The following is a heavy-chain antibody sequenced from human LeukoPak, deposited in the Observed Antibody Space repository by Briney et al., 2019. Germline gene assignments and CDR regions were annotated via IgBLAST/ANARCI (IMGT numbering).Heavy chain of an antibody. D-gene: IGHD6-13*01. J-gene: IGHJ3*01. CDR3: ARDSGYSSSWYDAFDV. V-gene: IGHV3-20*04. CDR2: INWSGGST. Sequence: PGGSLRLSCAASGFTFSSYSMNWVRQAPGKGLEWVSGINWSGGSTGYADSVKGRFTISRDNAKNSLFLQMNSLRAEDTALYYCARDSGYSSSWYDAFDVWGQGTMVTVSS. CDR1: GFTFSSYS.